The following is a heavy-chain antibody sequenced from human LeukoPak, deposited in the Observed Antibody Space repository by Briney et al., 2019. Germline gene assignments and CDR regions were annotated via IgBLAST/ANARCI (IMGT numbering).Heavy chain of an antibody. D-gene: IGHD1-20*01. J-gene: IGHJ4*02. CDR2: IKPDGSEK. CDR1: GLTFSSCF. V-gene: IGHV3-7*01. CDR3: ASGGYNWNRLDY. Sequence: GGSLRLCCAASGLTFSSCFMTWVRQAPGKGLEWVANIKPDGSEKYYMDSVKGRFTISRDNAKNSLYLQMNSLRAEDTAVYYCASGGYNWNRLDYWGQGTLVTVSS.